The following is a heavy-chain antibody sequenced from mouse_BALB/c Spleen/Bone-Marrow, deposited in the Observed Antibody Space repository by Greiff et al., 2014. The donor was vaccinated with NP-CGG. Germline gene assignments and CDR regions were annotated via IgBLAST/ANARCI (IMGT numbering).Heavy chain of an antibody. Sequence: ESGGGFGEAWGFLELFFAAFWFPFSDFYIFLVRPTPGKRLGGVATSSDGGSNPYYQDSVKGRFTISRDNAKDNLYLQMSSLKSEDTAMYYCVRSGERYGAMDYWGQGTSVTVSA. V-gene: IGHV5-4*02. D-gene: IGHD2-10*02. CDR2: SSDGGSNP. CDR3: VRSGERYGAMDY. CDR1: WFPFSDFY. J-gene: IGHJ4*01.